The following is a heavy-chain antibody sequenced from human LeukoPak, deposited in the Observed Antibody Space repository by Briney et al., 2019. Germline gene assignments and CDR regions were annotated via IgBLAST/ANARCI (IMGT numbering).Heavy chain of an antibody. CDR3: ATPSGSYQDDAFGI. J-gene: IGHJ3*02. D-gene: IGHD1-26*01. CDR1: GGSISSGGCY. V-gene: IGHV4-30-2*01. Sequence: SQTLSLTCTVSGGSISSGGCYWSWIRQPAGKGLEWIGYIYHSGSTYYNPSLKSRVTISVDRSKNQFSLKLSSVTAADTAVYYCATPSGSYQDDAFGIWGQGKMVTVSS. CDR2: IYHSGST.